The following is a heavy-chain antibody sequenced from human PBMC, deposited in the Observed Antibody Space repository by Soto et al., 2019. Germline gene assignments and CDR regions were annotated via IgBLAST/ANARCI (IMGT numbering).Heavy chain of an antibody. V-gene: IGHV1-8*01. CDR1: GYTFTSYD. CDR2: MNPNSGNT. J-gene: IGHJ6*03. D-gene: IGHD4-4*01. CDR3: ARLVSYSNSYCYYYYYMDV. Sequence: GASVKVSCKASGYTFTSYDINWVRQATGQGLEWMGWMNPNSGNTGYAQKFQGRVTMTRNTSISTAYMELSSLRSEDTAVYYCARLVSYSNSYCYYYYYMDVWGKGTTVTVSS.